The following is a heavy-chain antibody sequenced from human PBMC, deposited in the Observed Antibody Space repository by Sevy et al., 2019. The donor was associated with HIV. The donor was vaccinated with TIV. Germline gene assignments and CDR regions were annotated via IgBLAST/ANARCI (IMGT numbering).Heavy chain of an antibody. Sequence: ASVKVSCKASGYTFTSYDINWVRQANGQGLEWMGWMNPNSGNTGYAQKFQGRVTMTRNTSISTAYMELSSLRSEDTAVYYCARESSLGTVIDAFDIWGQGPMVTVSS. CDR1: GYTFTSYD. CDR3: ARESSLGTVIDAFDI. D-gene: IGHD4-17*01. J-gene: IGHJ3*02. CDR2: MNPNSGNT. V-gene: IGHV1-8*01.